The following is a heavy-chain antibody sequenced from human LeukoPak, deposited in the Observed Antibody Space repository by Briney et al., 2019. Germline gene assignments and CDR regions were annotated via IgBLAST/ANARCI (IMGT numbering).Heavy chain of an antibody. CDR1: GLTFSSSW. Sequence: GGSLRLSCAVSGLTFSSSWMDWVRQAPGKGLEWVASINPEGSEKYSADSVKGRFTISRDNSKNTLYLQMNSLRAEDTAVYYCARDQYSSGWYLDYWGQGTLVTVSS. J-gene: IGHJ4*02. D-gene: IGHD6-19*01. CDR2: INPEGSEK. V-gene: IGHV3-7*01. CDR3: ARDQYSSGWYLDY.